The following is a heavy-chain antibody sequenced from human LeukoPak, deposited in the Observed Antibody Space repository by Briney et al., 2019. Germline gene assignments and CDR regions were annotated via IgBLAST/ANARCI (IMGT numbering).Heavy chain of an antibody. J-gene: IGHJ4*02. CDR2: ISRLGDTI. CDR1: GFTFTDYF. D-gene: IGHD2-21*02. CDR3: ARVRRGGDSRYFDY. Sequence: GGSLRLSCAASGFTFTDYFMGWIRQAPGKGLDWVSHISRLGDTIDYADSVRGRFTFSRDSAKNSLFLQMNFLRAEDTAVYFCARVRRGGDSRYFDYWGQGALVTVSS. V-gene: IGHV3-11*01.